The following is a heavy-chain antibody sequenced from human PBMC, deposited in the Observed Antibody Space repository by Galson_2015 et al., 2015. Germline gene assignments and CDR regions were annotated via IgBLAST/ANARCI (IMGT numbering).Heavy chain of an antibody. V-gene: IGHV3-15*01. J-gene: IGHJ4*02. Sequence: SLRLSCAASGFTFSNAWMSWVRQAPGKGLEWVGRIKSKTDGGTTDYAAPVKGRFTISRDDSKNTLYLQMNSLKTEDTAVYYCTTKRPQQLVRGYYFDYWGQGTLVTVSS. CDR3: TTKRPQQLVRGYYFDY. CDR1: GFTFSNAW. CDR2: IKSKTDGGTT. D-gene: IGHD6-13*01.